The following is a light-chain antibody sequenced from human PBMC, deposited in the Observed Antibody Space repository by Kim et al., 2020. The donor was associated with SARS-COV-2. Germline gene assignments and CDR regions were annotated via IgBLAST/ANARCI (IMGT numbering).Light chain of an antibody. CDR3: QQCNDWPWT. Sequence: SPGERPTLSCRASHNVNNRLVWYQQHPGQTPRVLINDASFRASGVPARFSGSGSGTAFTLTIINLQSDDFSIYYCQQCNDWPWTFGHGTKVDIK. CDR2: DAS. CDR1: HNVNNR. J-gene: IGKJ1*01. V-gene: IGKV3-15*01.